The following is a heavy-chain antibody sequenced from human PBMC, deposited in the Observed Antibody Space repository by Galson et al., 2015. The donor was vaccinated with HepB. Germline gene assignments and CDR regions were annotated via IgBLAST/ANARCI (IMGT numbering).Heavy chain of an antibody. CDR2: ISYDGSNK. J-gene: IGHJ4*02. Sequence: SLRLSCAASGFTFSSYGMHWIRQAPGKGLEWVAVISYDGSNKYYADSVKGRFTISRDNSKNTLYLQMNSLRAEDTAVYYCAKDASTDYYDSSGYSDYWGQGTLVTVPS. CDR1: GFTFSSYG. V-gene: IGHV3-30*18. D-gene: IGHD3-22*01. CDR3: AKDASTDYYDSSGYSDY.